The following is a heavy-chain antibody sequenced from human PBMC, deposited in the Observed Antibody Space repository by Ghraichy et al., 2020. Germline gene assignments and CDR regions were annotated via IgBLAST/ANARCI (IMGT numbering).Heavy chain of an antibody. CDR1: GGTFSSYA. Sequence: SVKVSCKASGGTFSSYAISWVRQAPGQGLEWMGGIIPILGTANYAQKFQGRVTITADESTSTAYLELSSLRSEDTDVYYRARACAGDSSRLDSWGQGTLVTVSS. CDR3: ARACAGDSSRLDS. V-gene: IGHV1-69*13. J-gene: IGHJ4*02. D-gene: IGHD6-13*01. CDR2: IIPILGTA.